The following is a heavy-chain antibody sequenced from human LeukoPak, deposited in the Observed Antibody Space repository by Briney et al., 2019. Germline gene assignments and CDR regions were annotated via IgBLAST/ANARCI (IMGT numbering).Heavy chain of an antibody. CDR3: ARGGPYCSGGSCAVRY. V-gene: IGHV3-7*03. J-gene: IGHJ4*02. D-gene: IGHD2-15*01. CDR2: IKQDGSEK. CDR1: EFTFITYG. Sequence: GGPLRLSVPASEFTFITYGMSWVGKAPGKGLEGLPNIKQDGSEKYYVDSVKGRFTISRDNAKNSLYLQMNSLRAEDTAVYYCARGGPYCSGGSCAVRYWGQGTLVTVSS.